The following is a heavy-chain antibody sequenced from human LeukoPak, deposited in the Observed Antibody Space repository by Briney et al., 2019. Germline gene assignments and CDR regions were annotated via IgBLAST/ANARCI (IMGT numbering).Heavy chain of an antibody. Sequence: SETLSLTCTVSGGTISSGSYYWSWIRQPAGKGLEWIGRIYTSGSTNYNPSLKSRVTISVDTSKNQFSLKLSSVTAADTAVYYCARVVVVAAYVVEYFQHWGQGTLVTVSS. V-gene: IGHV4-61*02. D-gene: IGHD2-15*01. CDR3: ARVVVVAAYVVEYFQH. CDR2: IYTSGST. CDR1: GGTISSGSYY. J-gene: IGHJ1*01.